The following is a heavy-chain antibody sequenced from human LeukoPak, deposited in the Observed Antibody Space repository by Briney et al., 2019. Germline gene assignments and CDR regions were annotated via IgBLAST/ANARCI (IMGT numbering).Heavy chain of an antibody. J-gene: IGHJ6*03. V-gene: IGHV4-59*01. Sequence: PSETLSLTCTVSGGSISSYYWSWIRQPPGKGLEWIGYIYYSGSTNYNPSLKSRVTISVDTSKNQFSLKLSSVTAADTAVYYCARVRSGYDYYYYYMDVWGKGTTVTDSS. CDR2: IYYSGST. CDR3: ARVRSGYDYYYYYMDV. CDR1: GGSISSYY. D-gene: IGHD3-3*01.